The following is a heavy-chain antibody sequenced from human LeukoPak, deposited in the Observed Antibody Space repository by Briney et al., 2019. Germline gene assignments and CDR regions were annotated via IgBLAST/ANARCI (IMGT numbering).Heavy chain of an antibody. V-gene: IGHV3-48*03. J-gene: IGHJ5*01. CDR3: ARVRFYCEHQFDS. Sequence: PGGSLRLSCAASGFIFSSYEMAWARQAPGKGLQWISYIGTSGSNKYYADSVKGRFTISRDNARNSLFLQMNSLRADDTALYYCARVRFYCEHQFDSWGQGTLVTVSS. CDR2: IGTSGSNK. D-gene: IGHD2-8*02. CDR1: GFIFSSYE.